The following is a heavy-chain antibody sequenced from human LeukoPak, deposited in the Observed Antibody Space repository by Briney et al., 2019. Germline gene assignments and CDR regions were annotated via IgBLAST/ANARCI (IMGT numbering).Heavy chain of an antibody. CDR3: ARDSGSNYYDSSGSRYYFDY. CDR2: IISSSSNI. J-gene: IGHJ4*02. D-gene: IGHD3-22*01. Sequence: GGSLRLSCAASGFTFSSYSMNWVRQAPGKGLEWVSSIISSSSNIYYADSVKGRFTISRDNAKNSLYLQMNSLRAEDTAVYYCARDSGSNYYDSSGSRYYFDYWGQGTLVTVSS. CDR1: GFTFSSYS. V-gene: IGHV3-21*01.